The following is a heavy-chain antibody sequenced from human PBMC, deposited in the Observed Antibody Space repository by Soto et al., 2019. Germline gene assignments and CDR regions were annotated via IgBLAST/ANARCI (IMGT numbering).Heavy chain of an antibody. J-gene: IGHJ1*01. Sequence: SVKVSCKASGGTFSSYAISWVRQAPGQGLEWMGGIIPIFGTANYAQKFQGRVTITADESTSTAYMELSSLRSEDTAVYYCARDLVAAKEREYFQHWGQGTLVTSPQ. D-gene: IGHD2-15*01. CDR1: GGTFSSYA. CDR2: IIPIFGTA. V-gene: IGHV1-69*13. CDR3: ARDLVAAKEREYFQH.